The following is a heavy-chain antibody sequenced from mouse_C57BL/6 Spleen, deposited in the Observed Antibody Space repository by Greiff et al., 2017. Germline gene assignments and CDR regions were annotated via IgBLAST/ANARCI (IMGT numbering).Heavy chain of an antibody. CDR2: ISSGGSYT. CDR1: GFTFSSYG. CDR3: ARHEDDYAWFAY. Sequence: EVKLVESGGGLVQPGGSLSLSCAASGFTFSSYGMSWVRQTPDKRLEWVATISSGGSYTYYPDSVKGRFTISRDNAKNTLYLQMSSLKSEDTAMYYCARHEDDYAWFAYWGQGTLVTVSA. D-gene: IGHD2-4*01. V-gene: IGHV5-6*03. J-gene: IGHJ3*01.